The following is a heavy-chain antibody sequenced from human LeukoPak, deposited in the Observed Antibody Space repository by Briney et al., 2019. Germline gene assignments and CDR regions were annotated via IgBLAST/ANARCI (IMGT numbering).Heavy chain of an antibody. V-gene: IGHV4-59*08. CDR2: IYYRGHT. J-gene: IGHJ4*02. Sequence: PSETLSLTCSVSGRSMCSLYWMCLPPPPGRGGVGWVYIYYRGHTNHNPSLERCVSILVDTFKTQFPQMQSSVSAADTSVYLWGQGGSCWLERYYFDYWGQGTLVTVSS. CDR3: GQGGSCWLERYYFDY. CDR1: GRSMCSLY. D-gene: IGHD2-15*01.